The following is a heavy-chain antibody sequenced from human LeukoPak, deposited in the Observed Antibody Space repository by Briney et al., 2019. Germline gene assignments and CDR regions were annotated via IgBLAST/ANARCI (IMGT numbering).Heavy chain of an antibody. V-gene: IGHV4-4*07. Sequence: SETLSLTCTVSGGSISSYYWSCIRQPAGKGLEWIGRIYTSGSTNYNPSLKSRVTMSVDTSKNQFSLKLSSVTAADTAVYYCAGNIPKAGLRFLALDYWGQGTLVTVSS. J-gene: IGHJ4*02. CDR2: IYTSGST. CDR1: GGSISSYY. D-gene: IGHD3-3*01. CDR3: AGNIPKAGLRFLALDY.